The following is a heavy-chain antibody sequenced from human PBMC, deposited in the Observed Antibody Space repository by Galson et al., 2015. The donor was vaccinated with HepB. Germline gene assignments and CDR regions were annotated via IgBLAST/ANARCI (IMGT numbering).Heavy chain of an antibody. J-gene: IGHJ4*02. CDR3: ARQIVSSTAIVSRHFDY. CDR2: IYPGDSDT. D-gene: IGHD5-18*01. CDR1: GYSFTSYW. Sequence: QSGAEVKKPGESLKISCKGSGYSFTSYWIGWVRQMPGKGLEWMGIIYPGDSDTRYSPSFQGQVTISADMSISTDYLQWSSLKASDTAMYYCARQIVSSTAIVSRHFDYWGQGTLVTVSS. V-gene: IGHV5-51*01.